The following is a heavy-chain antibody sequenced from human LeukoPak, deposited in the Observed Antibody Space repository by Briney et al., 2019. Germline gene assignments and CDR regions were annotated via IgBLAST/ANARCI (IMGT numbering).Heavy chain of an antibody. CDR3: ARHLAGDSLYRHFDY. V-gene: IGHV3-7*04. CDR1: GFTFSSYS. Sequence: GGSLRLSCAASGFTFSSYSMNWVRQAPEKGLEWVANIKQDGSETNYVDSVKGRFTISRDNAKNSLFLQMNSLRGEDTAIYYCARHLAGDSLYRHFDYWGQGALVTVSS. CDR2: IKQDGSET. J-gene: IGHJ4*02. D-gene: IGHD5/OR15-5a*01.